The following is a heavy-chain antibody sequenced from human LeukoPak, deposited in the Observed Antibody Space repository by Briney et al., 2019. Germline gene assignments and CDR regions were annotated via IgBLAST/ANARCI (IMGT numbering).Heavy chain of an antibody. CDR2: IYYSGST. D-gene: IGHD2-2*01. Sequence: SETLSLTCTVSGGSISSYYWSWIRQPPGKGLEWIGYIYYSGSTNYNPSLKSRVTISVDTSKNQFSLKPSSVTAADTAVYYCARGPPTSYPDYWGQGTLVTVSS. CDR1: GGSISSYY. V-gene: IGHV4-59*01. J-gene: IGHJ4*02. CDR3: ARGPPTSYPDY.